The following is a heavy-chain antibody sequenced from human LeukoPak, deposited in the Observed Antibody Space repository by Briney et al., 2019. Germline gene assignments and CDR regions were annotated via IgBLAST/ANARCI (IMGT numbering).Heavy chain of an antibody. D-gene: IGHD5-18*01. CDR2: ISSSSSYR. J-gene: IGHJ4*02. CDR1: GFTFSSYS. CDR3: ARERGYSYGYSDY. V-gene: IGHV3-21*01. Sequence: SGGSLRLSCAGSGFTFSSYSMNWVRQAPGKGLEWVSSISSSSSYRYNADSVKGRFTISRDNAKNSLYLQMNSLRAEDTAVYYCARERGYSYGYSDYWGQGTLVTVSS.